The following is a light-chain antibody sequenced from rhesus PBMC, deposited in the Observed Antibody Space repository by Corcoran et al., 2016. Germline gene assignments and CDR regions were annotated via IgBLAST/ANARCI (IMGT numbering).Light chain of an antibody. J-gene: IGKJ1*01. CDR2: SAS. CDR3: QQYDDLPWT. V-gene: IGKV1-41*01. Sequence: DIQMTQSPSSLSASVGDRVTITCRASQSISNYLHWYQQEPGKAPKLLIYSASSLQSGVPSRFSCSGSGTEFTLTISSLQPEDFATYYCQQYDDLPWTFGQGTKVEIK. CDR1: QSISNY.